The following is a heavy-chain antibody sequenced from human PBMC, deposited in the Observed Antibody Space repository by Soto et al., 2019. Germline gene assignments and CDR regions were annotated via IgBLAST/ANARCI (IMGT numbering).Heavy chain of an antibody. J-gene: IGHJ4*02. CDR3: AKDDRMATIFSYLYY. CDR2: ISGSGGST. CDR1: GFTFSSYA. V-gene: IGHV3-23*01. Sequence: EVQLLESGGGLVQPGGSLRLSCAASGFTFSSYAMSWVRQAPGKGLEWVSAISGSGGSTYYADSVKGRFTISRDNSKNTLYLQMNSLRAVDTAVYYCAKDDRMATIFSYLYYWGQGTLVTVSS. D-gene: IGHD5-12*01.